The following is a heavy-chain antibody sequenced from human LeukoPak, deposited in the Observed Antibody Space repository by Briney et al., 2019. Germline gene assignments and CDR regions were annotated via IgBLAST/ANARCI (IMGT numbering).Heavy chain of an antibody. J-gene: IGHJ4*02. CDR3: AKAGYCSSTSCYSIDY. V-gene: IGHV3-23*01. Sequence: GGSLRLSCAASGFTFSSYATSWVRQAPGKGLEWVSAISGSGGGTYYADSVKGRFTISRDNSKNTLYLQMNSLRAEDTAVYYCAKAGYCSSTSCYSIDYWGQGTLVTVSS. CDR2: ISGSGGGT. D-gene: IGHD2-2*01. CDR1: GFTFSSYA.